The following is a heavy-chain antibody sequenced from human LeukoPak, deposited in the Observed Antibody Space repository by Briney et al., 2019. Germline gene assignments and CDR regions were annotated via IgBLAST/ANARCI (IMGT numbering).Heavy chain of an antibody. CDR2: IYHSGST. CDR1: GYSISSGYY. Sequence: SETLSLTCTVSGYSISSGYYWGWIRPPPGKGLEWIGSIYHSGSTYYNPSLKSRVTISVDTSKNQFSLKMRSVTAADTAVYYCARTTMVRGTYYMDVWGKGTTVTISS. J-gene: IGHJ6*03. CDR3: ARTTMVRGTYYMDV. D-gene: IGHD3-10*01. V-gene: IGHV4-38-2*02.